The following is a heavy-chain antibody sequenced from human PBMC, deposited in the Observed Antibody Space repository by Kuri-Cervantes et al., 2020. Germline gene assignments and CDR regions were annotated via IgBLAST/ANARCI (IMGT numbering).Heavy chain of an antibody. Sequence: LSLTCAASGFTFSSYAISWVRQAPGRGLEWVSAISGSGDRKHYADSVKGRFTISRDNSENTLYLQMNSLTAEDTAVYYCAKGWMTTPFGSWGQGTLVTVSS. CDR3: AKGWMTTPFGS. V-gene: IGHV3-23*01. D-gene: IGHD4-11*01. CDR2: ISGSGDRK. CDR1: GFTFSSYA. J-gene: IGHJ4*02.